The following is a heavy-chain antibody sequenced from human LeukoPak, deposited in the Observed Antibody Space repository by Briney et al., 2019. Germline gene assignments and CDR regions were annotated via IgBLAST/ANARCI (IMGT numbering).Heavy chain of an antibody. Sequence: GASVKVSCKASGYTFTSYYMHWVRQAPGQGLEWMGIINPSGGSTSYAQKFQGRVTMTRDTSISTAYMELSRLRSDDTAVYYCARGGLKMATIPRDFDYWGQGTLVTVSS. CDR3: ARGGLKMATIPRDFDY. D-gene: IGHD5-24*01. CDR2: INPSGGST. J-gene: IGHJ4*02. CDR1: GYTFTSYY. V-gene: IGHV1-46*01.